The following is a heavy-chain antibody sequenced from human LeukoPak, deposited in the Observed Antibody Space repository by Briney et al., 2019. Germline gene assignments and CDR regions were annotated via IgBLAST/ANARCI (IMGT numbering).Heavy chain of an antibody. Sequence: PGGSLRLSCAASGFTFSSSAMGWVRQAPGKGLEWVSAITTGGATTFYADDLKGRFTISRDNSDNTLYLQVNSLRPEDTAVYYCAKVSSGGWFPHYWGQGTLVTVSS. V-gene: IGHV3-23*01. J-gene: IGHJ4*02. CDR3: AKVSSGGWFPHY. CDR1: GFTFSSSA. D-gene: IGHD6-19*01. CDR2: ITTGGATT.